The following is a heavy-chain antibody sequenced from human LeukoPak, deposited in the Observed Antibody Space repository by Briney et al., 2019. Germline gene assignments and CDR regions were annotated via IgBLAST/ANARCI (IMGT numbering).Heavy chain of an antibody. J-gene: IGHJ4*02. CDR3: AREWQGGIAAAGTRIEGDY. Sequence: GGSLRLSCAVSGFSVSGYWMTWVRQAPGQGLEWVANIKQDGSEKNYVDSVKGRFAISRDNAENSLFLQVNSLRVEDTAVYYCAREWQGGIAAAGTRIEGDYWGQGTLVAVSS. CDR2: IKQDGSEK. CDR1: GFSVSGYW. D-gene: IGHD6-13*01. V-gene: IGHV3-7*01.